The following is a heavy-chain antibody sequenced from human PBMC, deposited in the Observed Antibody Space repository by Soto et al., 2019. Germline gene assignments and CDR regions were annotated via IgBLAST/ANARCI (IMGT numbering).Heavy chain of an antibody. V-gene: IGHV4-34*01. CDR2: INHSGST. D-gene: IGHD3-10*01. CDR1: GGSFSGYY. Sequence: QVQLQQWGAGLLKPSETLSLTCAVYGGSFSGYYWSWIRQPPGKGLEWIGEINHSGSTNYNPSPKSRVTISVDTSKNQFSLKLSSVTAADTAVYYCARGTITMVRGVITNYYYYYMDVWGKGTTVTVSS. J-gene: IGHJ6*03. CDR3: ARGTITMVRGVITNYYYYYMDV.